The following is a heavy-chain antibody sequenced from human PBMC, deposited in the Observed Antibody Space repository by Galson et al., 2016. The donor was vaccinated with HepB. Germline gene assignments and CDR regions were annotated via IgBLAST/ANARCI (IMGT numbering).Heavy chain of an antibody. CDR2: LSGSSSTI. CDR3: ARVGGSIAMAGRYYFDY. D-gene: IGHD6-19*01. V-gene: IGHV3-48*01. CDR1: GFTFNKYS. Sequence: SLRLSCAGSGFTFNKYSVIWVRQAPGRGLEWLSYLSGSSSTIYYADSVKGRFTVSRDNAKNSLFLQMNSLRAEDTAIYYCARVGGSIAMAGRYYFDYWGRGTLVTVSS. J-gene: IGHJ4*02.